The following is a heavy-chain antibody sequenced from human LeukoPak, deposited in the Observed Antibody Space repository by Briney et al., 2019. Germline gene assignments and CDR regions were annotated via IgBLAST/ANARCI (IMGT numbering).Heavy chain of an antibody. V-gene: IGHV3-48*03. Sequence: PGGSLRLSCAASGFTFSSYEMNWVRQAPGKGLEWVSYISSSGSTIYYADSVKGRFTISRDNAKNSLYLQMNSLRAEDTAVYYCARGVAATRLWFDYWGQGTLVTVSS. CDR2: ISSSGSTI. CDR3: ARGVAATRLWFDY. CDR1: GFTFSSYE. J-gene: IGHJ4*02. D-gene: IGHD2-15*01.